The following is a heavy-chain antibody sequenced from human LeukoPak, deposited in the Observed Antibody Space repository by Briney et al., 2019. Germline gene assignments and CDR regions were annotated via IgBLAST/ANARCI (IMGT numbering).Heavy chain of an antibody. CDR1: GFTFSSYA. V-gene: IGHV3-30*04. CDR3: ARVREHYGDYEAPFDY. Sequence: PGGSLRLSCAASGFTFSSYAMHWVRQAPGKGLEWVAVISYDGSNKYYADSVKGRFTISRDNSKNTLYLQMNSLRAEDTAVYYCARVREHYGDYEAPFDYWGQGTLVTVSS. J-gene: IGHJ4*02. CDR2: ISYDGSNK. D-gene: IGHD4-17*01.